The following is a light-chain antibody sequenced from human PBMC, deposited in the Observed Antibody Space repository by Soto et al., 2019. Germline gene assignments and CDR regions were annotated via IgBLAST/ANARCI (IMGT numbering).Light chain of an antibody. CDR1: HSLSNNY. CDR3: QQFGPSPA. J-gene: IGKJ1*01. Sequence: EIVLTQSPGTLSLSPGEGATLSCRASHSLSNNYLSFYQHKPGQAPRLLIYGASSRATGIPDRFSGSGSGTAFTLTISRLEPEDFAVYYCQQFGPSPAFGQGTKVDIK. CDR2: GAS. V-gene: IGKV3-20*01.